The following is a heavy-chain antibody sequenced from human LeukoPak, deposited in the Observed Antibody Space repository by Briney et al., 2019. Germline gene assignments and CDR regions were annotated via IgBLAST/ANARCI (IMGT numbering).Heavy chain of an antibody. CDR1: GFTVSSNY. CDR2: ISSNGGST. V-gene: IGHV3-64*01. Sequence: GGSLRLSCAASGFTVSSNYMSWVRQAPGKGLEYVSAISSNGGSTYYANSVKGRFTISRDNSKNTLYLQMGSLRAEDMAVYYCARRGYSCGPFDYWGQGTLVTVSS. J-gene: IGHJ4*02. D-gene: IGHD5-18*01. CDR3: ARRGYSCGPFDY.